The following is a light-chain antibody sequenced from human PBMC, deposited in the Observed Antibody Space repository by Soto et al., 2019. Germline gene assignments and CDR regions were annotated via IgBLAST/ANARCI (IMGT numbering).Light chain of an antibody. Sequence: EIVLTQSPGTLSLSPGERATLSCRASQSVSSSYLAWYQQKPGQAPRLLIYGASSRATGIPDRFSGSGSGTDFTLTISSLEPEEFAVYYCHQYGSSPLTFGQGTKVEIK. J-gene: IGKJ1*01. CDR2: GAS. V-gene: IGKV3-20*01. CDR3: HQYGSSPLT. CDR1: QSVSSSY.